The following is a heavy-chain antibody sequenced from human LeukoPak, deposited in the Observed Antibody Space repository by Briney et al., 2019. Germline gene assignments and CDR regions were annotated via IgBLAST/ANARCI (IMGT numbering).Heavy chain of an antibody. Sequence: SQTLSLTCTVSGGPISSGSYYWSWIRQPAGKGLEWIGRIYTSGSTNYNPSLKSRVTISVDTSKNQFSLKLSSVTAADTAVYYCARGGYSYGYVEDAFDIWGQGTMVTVSS. CDR1: GGPISSGSYY. CDR3: ARGGYSYGYVEDAFDI. CDR2: IYTSGST. D-gene: IGHD5-18*01. J-gene: IGHJ3*02. V-gene: IGHV4-61*02.